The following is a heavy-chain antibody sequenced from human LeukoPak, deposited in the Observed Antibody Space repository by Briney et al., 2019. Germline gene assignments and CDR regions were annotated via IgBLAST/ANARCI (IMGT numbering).Heavy chain of an antibody. D-gene: IGHD1-14*01. CDR2: ISYDGSNK. CDR3: ARDAGYNDAFDI. CDR1: GFTFSSYA. J-gene: IGHJ3*02. Sequence: GGSLRLSCAASGFTFSSYAMHWVRQAPGKGLEWVAVISYDGSNKYYADSVKGRFTISSDNSKNTLYLQMNSLRAEDTAVYYCARDAGYNDAFDIWAKGQWSPSLQ. V-gene: IGHV3-30-3*01.